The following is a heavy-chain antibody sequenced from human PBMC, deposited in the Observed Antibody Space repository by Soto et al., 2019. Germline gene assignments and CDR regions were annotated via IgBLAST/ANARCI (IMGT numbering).Heavy chain of an antibody. CDR2: IYYSGST. J-gene: IGHJ6*02. CDR1: GGSISSSSYY. CDR3: ARHNCGGDCYPDYYYYYGMDV. V-gene: IGHV4-39*01. Sequence: PSETLSLTCTVSGGSISSSSYYWGWIRQPPGKGLEWIGSIYYSGSTYYNPSLKSRVTISVDTSKNQFSLKLSSVTAVDTAVYYCARHNCGGDCYPDYYYYYGMDVWGQGTTVTVSS. D-gene: IGHD2-21*02.